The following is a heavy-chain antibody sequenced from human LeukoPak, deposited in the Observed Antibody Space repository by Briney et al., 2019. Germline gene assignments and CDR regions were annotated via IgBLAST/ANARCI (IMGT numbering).Heavy chain of an antibody. Sequence: GGSLRLSCAASGFTFDDYAMHWVRQAPGKGLEWLSLISWDGSNTCYADSVKGRFTISRDNSKNSLYLQMNSLRPEDTALYYCAKDIEAAAGTYFDYWGQGTLVTVSS. D-gene: IGHD6-13*01. CDR3: AKDIEAAAGTYFDY. CDR2: ISWDGSNT. J-gene: IGHJ4*02. V-gene: IGHV3-43D*04. CDR1: GFTFDDYA.